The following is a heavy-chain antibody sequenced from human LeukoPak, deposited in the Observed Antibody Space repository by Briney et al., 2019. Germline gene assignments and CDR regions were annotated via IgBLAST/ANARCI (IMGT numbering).Heavy chain of an antibody. Sequence: GGSLRLSCAASRFTFSNYAITWVRLAPGQGLEFVSSISGSGDTTYYADSVKGRLTISRDNSKNTLYLQMNSLRAEDTAVYYCARRAGAYSHPYDYWGQGTLVTVSS. CDR2: ISGSGDTT. CDR1: RFTFSNYA. J-gene: IGHJ4*02. V-gene: IGHV3-23*01. CDR3: ARRAGAYSHPYDY. D-gene: IGHD4/OR15-4a*01.